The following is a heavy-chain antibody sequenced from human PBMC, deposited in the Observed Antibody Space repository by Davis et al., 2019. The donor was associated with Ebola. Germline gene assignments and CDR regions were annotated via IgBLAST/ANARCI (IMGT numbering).Heavy chain of an antibody. D-gene: IGHD1-26*01. V-gene: IGHV3-73*01. Sequence: GGSLRLSCAASGFTFSGSAMHWVRQASGKGLEWVGRIRSKANSYATAYAASVKGRFTISRDDSKNTAYLQMNSLKTEDTAVYYCTSTAGSVDYWGREPWSPSPQ. J-gene: IGHJ4*02. CDR1: GFTFSGSA. CDR3: TSTAGSVDY. CDR2: IRSKANSYAT.